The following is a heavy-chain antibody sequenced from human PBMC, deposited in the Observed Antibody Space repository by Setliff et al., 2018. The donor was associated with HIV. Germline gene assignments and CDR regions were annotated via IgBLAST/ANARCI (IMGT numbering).Heavy chain of an antibody. J-gene: IGHJ4*02. CDR1: GYTLTEVS. V-gene: IGHV1-24*01. CDR3: ARGSKYDAEPDFDY. Sequence: ASVKVSCKISGYTLTEVSMHWVRQAPAKGLEWMEYFDPEYGETVYALKFQGRVTLTRDTSTSTAYMELSSLTSDDTAVYYCARGSKYDAEPDFDYWGQGTLVTVSS. CDR2: FDPEYGET. D-gene: IGHD2-2*01.